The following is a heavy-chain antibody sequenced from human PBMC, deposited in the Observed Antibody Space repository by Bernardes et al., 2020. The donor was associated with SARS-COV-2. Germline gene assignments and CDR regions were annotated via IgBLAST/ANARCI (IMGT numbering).Heavy chain of an antibody. CDR1: GGSISGYY. D-gene: IGHD6-13*01. V-gene: IGHV4-34*01. Sequence: SETLSLTCAVYGGSISGYYWSWIRQPPGKGLEWIGEINHSGSTNYNPSLKSRVTISVDTSKNQFSLTLSSVTAADTAVYYCARGGIAAAGYLDYWGQGTPGHRLL. CDR3: ARGGIAAAGYLDY. J-gene: IGHJ4*02. CDR2: INHSGST.